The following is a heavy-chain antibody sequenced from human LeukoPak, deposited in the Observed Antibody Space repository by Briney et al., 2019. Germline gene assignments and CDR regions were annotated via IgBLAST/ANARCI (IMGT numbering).Heavy chain of an antibody. CDR2: IIPFSENT. CDR1: GYTFTYRY. CDR3: ARVRSGSRRGYCSGGSCYPFDY. Sequence: SVKVSCKASGYTFTYRYLHWVRQAPRQALEWMGWIIPFSENTNFAQKFQDRVTVTRDRSMSTAYMELSSLGSEDTAVYYCARVRSGSRRGYCSGGSCYPFDYWGQGTLVTVSS. D-gene: IGHD2-15*01. V-gene: IGHV1-45*03. J-gene: IGHJ4*02.